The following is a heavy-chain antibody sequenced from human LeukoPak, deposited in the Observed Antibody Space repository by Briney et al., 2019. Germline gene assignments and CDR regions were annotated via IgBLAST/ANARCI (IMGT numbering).Heavy chain of an antibody. CDR1: GFTFSSYG. CDR3: AKSGTYDFWSGSDNWFDP. Sequence: PGGSLRLSCAASGFTFSSYGMSWVRQAPGKGLEWVSAISGSGGSTYYADSVKGRFTISRDNSKNTLYLQMNSLRAEDTAVYYCAKSGTYDFWSGSDNWFDPWGQGTLVTVSS. J-gene: IGHJ5*02. CDR2: ISGSGGST. D-gene: IGHD3-3*01. V-gene: IGHV3-23*01.